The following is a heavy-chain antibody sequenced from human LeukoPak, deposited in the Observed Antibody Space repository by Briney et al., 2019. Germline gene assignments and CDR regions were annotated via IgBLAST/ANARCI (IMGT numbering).Heavy chain of an antibody. CDR1: GYTLTELS. J-gene: IGHJ4*02. Sequence: ASVKASCKVSGYTLTELSIHWVRQVPGKGLEWMGGFDPEDGKTIYAQKFQGRVTMTEDTSTDTAYMDLSSLRSEDTAVYYCAIVRYISSWRYFDYWGQGTLVTVSS. CDR3: AIVRYISSWRYFDY. CDR2: FDPEDGKT. V-gene: IGHV1-24*01. D-gene: IGHD6-13*01.